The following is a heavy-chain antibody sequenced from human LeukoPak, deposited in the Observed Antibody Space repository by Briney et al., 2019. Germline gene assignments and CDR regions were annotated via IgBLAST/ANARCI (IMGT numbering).Heavy chain of an antibody. Sequence: PGGSLRLSCAASGFTFSSYWMHWVRQAQGKGLVWVSRINSDGSSTSYADSVKGRFTISRDNAKNTLYLQMNSLRAEDTAVYYCARGGSSSWYGSWGQGTLVTVSS. V-gene: IGHV3-74*01. D-gene: IGHD6-13*01. CDR3: ARGGSSSWYGS. CDR1: GFTFSSYW. CDR2: INSDGSST. J-gene: IGHJ4*02.